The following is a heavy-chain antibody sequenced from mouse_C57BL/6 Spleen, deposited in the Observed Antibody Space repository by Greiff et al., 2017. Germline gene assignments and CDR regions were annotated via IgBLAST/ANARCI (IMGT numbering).Heavy chain of an antibody. CDR1: GYSFTGYY. J-gene: IGHJ3*01. Sequence: EVQLQESGPELVKPGASVKISCKASGYSFTGYYMHWVKQSPEKSLEWIGEINPSPGGTTYNQKFKATATLTVDKSSSTAYMQLKSLTSEDSAVYYCARDGSSSFAYWGQGTLVTVSA. CDR3: ARDGSSSFAY. CDR2: INPSPGGT. V-gene: IGHV1-42*01. D-gene: IGHD1-1*01.